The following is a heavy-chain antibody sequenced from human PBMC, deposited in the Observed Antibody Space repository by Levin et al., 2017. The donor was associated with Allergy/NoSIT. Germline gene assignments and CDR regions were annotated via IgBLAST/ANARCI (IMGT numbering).Heavy chain of an antibody. CDR3: ARGREGAPGGHYFDY. J-gene: IGHJ4*02. Sequence: GGSLRLSCAASGFNFSNYDMHWVRQGPGQGLEWVSAVGTAGDTYYPGSVMGRFTISRENAKNSLFLQMSSLRAGDTAVYYCARGREGAPGGHYFDYWGQGTLVTVSS. CDR2: VGTAGDT. CDR1: GFNFSNYD. V-gene: IGHV3-13*01. D-gene: IGHD1-26*01.